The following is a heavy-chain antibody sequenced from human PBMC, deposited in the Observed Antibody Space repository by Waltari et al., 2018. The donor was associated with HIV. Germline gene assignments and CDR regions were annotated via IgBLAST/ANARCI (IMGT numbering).Heavy chain of an antibody. CDR2: ISSDGSTT. D-gene: IGHD4-17*01. V-gene: IGHV3-74*01. CDR1: GFTFRSYW. J-gene: IGHJ3*02. CDR3: ARENTMTYYDALDI. Sequence: EVQLVESGGGLVQPGGSLRLSFAASGFTFRSYWMHRVRQATGKGLVGVSCISSDGSTTNNADSVKVRLTIYRDNAKNTLYLQMNSLRVDDTAVYYCARENTMTYYDALDIWGQGTVVTVSS.